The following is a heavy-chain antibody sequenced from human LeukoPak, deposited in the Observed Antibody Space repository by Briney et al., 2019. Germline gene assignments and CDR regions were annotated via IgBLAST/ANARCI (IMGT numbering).Heavy chain of an antibody. Sequence: PGGSLRLSCAASGFTFSSYSMNWVRQAPGKGLEWVSYISSSGSTIYYADSVKGRFTISRDNAKNSLYLQMNSLRAEDTAVYYCARVSIVGALNWFDPWGQGTLVTVSS. V-gene: IGHV3-48*04. D-gene: IGHD1-26*01. CDR3: ARVSIVGALNWFDP. CDR2: ISSSGSTI. J-gene: IGHJ5*02. CDR1: GFTFSSYS.